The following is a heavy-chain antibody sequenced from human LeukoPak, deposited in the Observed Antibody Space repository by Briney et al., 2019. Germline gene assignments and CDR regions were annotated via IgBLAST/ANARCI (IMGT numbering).Heavy chain of an antibody. Sequence: SETLSLTCAVYGGSFSGYYWSWIRQPPGKGLEWIGEINHSGSTNYNPSLKSRVTMSVDTSNNRFSLRLSSVTAADTGVYFCARMTTGHDYWGQGILVTVSS. CDR3: ARMTTGHDY. CDR1: GGSFSGYY. V-gene: IGHV4-34*01. J-gene: IGHJ4*02. D-gene: IGHD4-17*01. CDR2: INHSGST.